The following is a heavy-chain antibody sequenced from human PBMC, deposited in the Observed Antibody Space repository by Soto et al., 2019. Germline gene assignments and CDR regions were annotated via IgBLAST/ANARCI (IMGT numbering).Heavy chain of an antibody. V-gene: IGHV3-30*18. CDR3: AKDLYYDFWSGYYTDYYYGMDV. CDR2: ISYDGSNK. Sequence: ESVGGVVQPGRSLRLSCAASGFTFSSYGMHWVRQAPGKGLEWVAVISYDGSNKYYADSVKGRFTISRDNSKNTLYLQMNSLRAEDTAVYYCAKDLYYDFWSGYYTDYYYGMDVWGQGTTVTVSS. CDR1: GFTFSSYG. D-gene: IGHD3-3*01. J-gene: IGHJ6*02.